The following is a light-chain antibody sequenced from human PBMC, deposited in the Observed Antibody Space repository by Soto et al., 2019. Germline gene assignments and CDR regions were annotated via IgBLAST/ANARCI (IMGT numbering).Light chain of an antibody. Sequence: QSALTQPASVSGSPGQSITISCSGSSSDVGGYNFVSWYQQHPGTAPRLMISEVSNRPSGVSNRFSGSKSGNMASLTISGLQAEDEADYYCTSFTPSNTWVFGGGTKLTVL. CDR3: TSFTPSNTWV. CDR2: EVS. J-gene: IGLJ3*02. CDR1: SSDVGGYNF. V-gene: IGLV2-14*01.